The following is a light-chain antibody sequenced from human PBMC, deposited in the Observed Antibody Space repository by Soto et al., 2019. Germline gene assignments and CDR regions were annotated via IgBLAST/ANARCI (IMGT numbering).Light chain of an antibody. J-gene: IGLJ2*01. CDR3: MSYTSSNSRV. V-gene: IGLV2-14*01. CDR1: SSDVGGYNY. Sequence: QSALTQPASVSGSPGQSITISCTGTSSDVGGYNYVSWYQQHPGKGPKLMIYDVSNRPSGVSNHFSGSKSGNTASLTISWLQAEDEADYYCMSYTSSNSRVFGGGTKLTVL. CDR2: DVS.